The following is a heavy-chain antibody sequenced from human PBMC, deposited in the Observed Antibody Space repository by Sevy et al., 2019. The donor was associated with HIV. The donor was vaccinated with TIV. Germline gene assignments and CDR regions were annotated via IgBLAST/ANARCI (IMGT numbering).Heavy chain of an antibody. CDR2: LSFGCGKI. V-gene: IGHV3-23*01. D-gene: IGHD2-8*01. CDR1: GFDFSIYS. Sequence: GGFLRLSCTASGFDFSIYSMSWVRQAPGKGLEWVSTLSFGCGKINYADSVKGRFTISRDNSKSSAYLQMNNMRVEDTAVYYCAREGCTKPHDYWGQGTLVTVSS. CDR3: AREGCTKPHDY. J-gene: IGHJ4*02.